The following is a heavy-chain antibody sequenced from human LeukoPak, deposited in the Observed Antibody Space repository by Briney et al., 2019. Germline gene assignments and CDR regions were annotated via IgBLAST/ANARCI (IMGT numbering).Heavy chain of an antibody. Sequence: GGSLRLSCTASGFTFSTYAMSWVRQAPGKGLEWVSVISSSGLSTYYADSVKGRFTISRDNAKNSLFLQMNSLRAEDTAVYYCARVLRYCSGGNCYSGGLGYMDVWGKGTTVTISS. CDR1: GFTFSTYA. V-gene: IGHV3-23*01. D-gene: IGHD2-15*01. CDR3: ARVLRYCSGGNCYSGGLGYMDV. J-gene: IGHJ6*03. CDR2: ISSSGLST.